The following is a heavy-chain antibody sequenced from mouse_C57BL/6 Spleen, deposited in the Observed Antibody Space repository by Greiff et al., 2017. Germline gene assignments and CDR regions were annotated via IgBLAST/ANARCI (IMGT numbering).Heavy chain of an antibody. CDR3: ARRDYDDAMDY. CDR1: GYTFTPYP. V-gene: IGHV1-47*01. Sequence: VQGVESGAELVKPGASVKMSCKASGYTFTPYPIEWMKQNHGKSLEWIGNFHPYNDDTKYNEKFKGKATLTVEKSSSTVYLELSRLTSDDSAVYYCARRDYDDAMDYWGQGTSVTVSS. D-gene: IGHD2-4*01. CDR2: FHPYNDDT. J-gene: IGHJ4*01.